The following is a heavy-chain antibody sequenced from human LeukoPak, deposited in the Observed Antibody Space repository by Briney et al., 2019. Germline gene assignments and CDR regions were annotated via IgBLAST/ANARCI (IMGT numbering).Heavy chain of an antibody. Sequence: GGSLRLSCAASGFTFSSYSMNWVRQAPGKGLEWVSSISSSSSYIYSADSVKGRFTISRDNAKNSLYLQLNSLSAEDTAVYYCARRRIAAAVVDPWGQGTLVTVSS. CDR2: ISSSSSYI. V-gene: IGHV3-21*01. J-gene: IGHJ5*02. CDR1: GFTFSSYS. D-gene: IGHD6-13*01. CDR3: ARRRIAAAVVDP.